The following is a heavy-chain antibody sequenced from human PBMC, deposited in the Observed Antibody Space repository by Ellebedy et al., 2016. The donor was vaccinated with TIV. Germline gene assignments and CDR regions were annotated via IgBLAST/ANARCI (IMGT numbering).Heavy chain of an antibody. CDR1: GFTVSYNY. CDR2: IYSGGSI. J-gene: IGHJ4*02. V-gene: IGHV3-53*01. CDR3: AREDTDDY. Sequence: PGGSLRLSCAASGFTVSYNYMSWVRQAPGKGLEWVSVIYSGGSIFYADSVKGRFTISRDNSKNTLYLQMNSLRAEDTAVYYCAREDTDDYWGQGTLVTVSS. D-gene: IGHD5-18*01.